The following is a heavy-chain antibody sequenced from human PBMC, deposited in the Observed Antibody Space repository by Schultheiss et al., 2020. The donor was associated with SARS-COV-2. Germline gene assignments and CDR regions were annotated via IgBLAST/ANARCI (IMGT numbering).Heavy chain of an antibody. J-gene: IGHJ4*02. D-gene: IGHD3-16*01. CDR1: GFTFSSYE. V-gene: IGHV3-48*03. Sequence: GGSLRLSCAASGFTFSSYEMNWVRQAPGKGLEWVSYISSSGSTIYYADSVKGRFTISRDNSKNTLYLQMNSLRAEDTAVYYCARDTFGLGVLGYWGQGTLVTVSS. CDR3: ARDTFGLGVLGY. CDR2: ISSSGSTI.